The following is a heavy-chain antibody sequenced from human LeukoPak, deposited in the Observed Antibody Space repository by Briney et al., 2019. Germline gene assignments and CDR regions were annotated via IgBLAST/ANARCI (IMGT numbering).Heavy chain of an antibody. CDR1: GFTFSSYV. CDR2: ISESGGST. V-gene: IGHV3-23*01. D-gene: IGHD3-3*01. CDR3: AKLFGYGMDV. J-gene: IGHJ6*02. Sequence: GGSLRLSCAASGFTFSSYVMTWVRQSPGKGLEWVSSISESGGSTSYADSVRGRFTISRDNSQKTLYLQMNGLRAEDTATYYCAKLFGYGMDVWGQGTTATVSS.